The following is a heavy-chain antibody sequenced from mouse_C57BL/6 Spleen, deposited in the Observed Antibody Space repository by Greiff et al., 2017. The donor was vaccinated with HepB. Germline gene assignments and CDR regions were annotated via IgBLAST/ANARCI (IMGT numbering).Heavy chain of an antibody. CDR1: GYAFSSYW. D-gene: IGHD1-1*01. V-gene: IGHV1-80*01. Sequence: QVQLQQSGAELVKPGASVKISCKASGYAFSSYWMNWVKQRPGKGLEWIGQIYPGDGDTNYNGKFKGKATLTADKSSSTAYMQLSSLTSEDSAVYFCARSYGSSSRGYFDVWGTGTTVTVSS. CDR3: ARSYGSSSRGYFDV. J-gene: IGHJ1*03. CDR2: IYPGDGDT.